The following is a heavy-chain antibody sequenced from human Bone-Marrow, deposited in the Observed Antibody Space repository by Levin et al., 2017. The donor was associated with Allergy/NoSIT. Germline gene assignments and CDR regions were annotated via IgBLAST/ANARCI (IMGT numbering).Heavy chain of an antibody. V-gene: IGHV3-30-3*01. CDR2: TSYDGSNQ. Sequence: PGGSLRLSCAASGFTFSRYAMHWVRQAPGKGLEWVAGTSYDGSNQDYADSVRGRFTISRDNSKNRLYLQMNSLRGDDTAVYYCARDRFVEGGNWFDPWGQGTLVTVSS. CDR3: ARDRFVEGGNWFDP. J-gene: IGHJ5*02. CDR1: GFTFSRYA. D-gene: IGHD3-3*01.